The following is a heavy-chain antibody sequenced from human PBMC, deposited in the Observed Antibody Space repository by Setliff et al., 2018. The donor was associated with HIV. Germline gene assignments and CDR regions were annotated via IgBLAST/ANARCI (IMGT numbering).Heavy chain of an antibody. Sequence: SVKVSCKASGGTFSSYSISWVRQAPGQGLEWMGRILPIFGTRDYAQKFQGRVTITADKSTSTAYMELSSLRSEDTAVYYCARNPQPTGTPDYYYYYYMDVWGKGTTVTVSS. J-gene: IGHJ6*03. D-gene: IGHD1-1*01. CDR1: GGTFSSYS. CDR2: ILPIFGTR. V-gene: IGHV1-69*06. CDR3: ARNPQPTGTPDYYYYYYMDV.